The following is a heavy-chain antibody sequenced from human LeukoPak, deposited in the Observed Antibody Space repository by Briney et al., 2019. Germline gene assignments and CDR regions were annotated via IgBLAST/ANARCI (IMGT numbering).Heavy chain of an antibody. D-gene: IGHD3-9*01. Sequence: VASVKVSCKTSGYIFTSHKIHWVRQAPGHGLEWMGWINAGNGKANYSQKFRGRVTLTRDTSASTAYMELSSLRSADTAVYYCARGYYDLLTGHVVTYYFDYWGQGTLVTVSS. J-gene: IGHJ4*02. CDR3: ARGYYDLLTGHVVTYYFDY. V-gene: IGHV1-3*01. CDR1: GYIFTSHK. CDR2: INAGNGKA.